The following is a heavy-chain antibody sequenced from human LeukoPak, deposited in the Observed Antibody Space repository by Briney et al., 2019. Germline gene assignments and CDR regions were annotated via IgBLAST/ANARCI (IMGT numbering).Heavy chain of an antibody. V-gene: IGHV4-31*03. CDR2: IYYSGST. CDR3: ARGPSPRGYSGYDFEGWFDP. Sequence: PSETLSLTCTVSGGSISSGGYYWSWLRQHPGKGLEWIGYIYYSGSTYYNPSLKSRVTISVDTSKNQFSLKLSSVTAADTAVYYCARGPSPRGYSGYDFEGWFDPWGQGTLVTVSS. J-gene: IGHJ5*02. D-gene: IGHD5-12*01. CDR1: GGSISSGGYY.